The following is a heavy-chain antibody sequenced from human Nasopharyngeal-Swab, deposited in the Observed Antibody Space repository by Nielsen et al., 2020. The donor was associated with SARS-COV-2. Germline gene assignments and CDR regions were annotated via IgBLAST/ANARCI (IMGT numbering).Heavy chain of an antibody. CDR2: INHRGST. J-gene: IGHJ4*02. CDR1: GGSFSGYY. V-gene: IGHV4-34*01. CDR3: ARGRYYDILTGYYYFDY. D-gene: IGHD3-9*01. Sequence: SETLSLTCAVYGGSFSGYYWSWNRSSPGKGLEWIGEINHRGSTNYNPSLQNRFTISVDTSKNQLSLKLRSVTAADTAVYYCARGRYYDILTGYYYFDYWGQGTLVTVSS.